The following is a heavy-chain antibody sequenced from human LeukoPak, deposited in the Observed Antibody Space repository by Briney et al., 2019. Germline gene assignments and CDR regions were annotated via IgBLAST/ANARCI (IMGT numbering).Heavy chain of an antibody. V-gene: IGHV3-23*01. Sequence: GGSLRLSCVASGFTFSTFAMIWVRQPPGKGLEWVSSIFPSGGEIHYADSVRGRFTISRDNSKSTLSLRMNSLRVEDTAIYYCATYRQVLLPFESWGQGTLVTVSS. CDR2: IFPSGGEI. D-gene: IGHD2-8*02. J-gene: IGHJ4*02. CDR3: ATYRQVLLPFES. CDR1: GFTFSTFA.